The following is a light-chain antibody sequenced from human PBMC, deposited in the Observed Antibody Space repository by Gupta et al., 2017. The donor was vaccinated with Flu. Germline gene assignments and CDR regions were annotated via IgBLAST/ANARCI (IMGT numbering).Light chain of an antibody. V-gene: IGLV1-47*01. CDR2: RSH. CDR3: EAWDDSLSGLVL. J-gene: IGLJ3*02. CDR1: SSNIGSNY. Sequence: SVLTQPPSASGTPGQTVTISCSGSSSNIGSNYVSWYQQLPGTAPNLLIYRSHKRPSGAPARFSGSKSGTSASLAISGLRSEEEADYYCEAWDDSLSGLVLFGGGTKLTVL.